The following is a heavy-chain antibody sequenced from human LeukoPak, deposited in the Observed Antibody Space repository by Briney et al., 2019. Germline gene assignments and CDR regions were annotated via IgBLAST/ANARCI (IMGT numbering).Heavy chain of an antibody. CDR1: GFNFSDYY. CDR2: ISGSGGST. D-gene: IGHD3-3*01. Sequence: PGGSLRLSCAASGFNFSDYYMNWIRQAPGKGLEWVSSISGSGGSTYYADSVKGRFTISRDNSKNTLYLQMNSLRAEDTAVYYCAKNGPPPTYYDFWSGYYTVWGQGTTVTVSS. J-gene: IGHJ6*02. V-gene: IGHV3-23*01. CDR3: AKNGPPPTYYDFWSGYYTV.